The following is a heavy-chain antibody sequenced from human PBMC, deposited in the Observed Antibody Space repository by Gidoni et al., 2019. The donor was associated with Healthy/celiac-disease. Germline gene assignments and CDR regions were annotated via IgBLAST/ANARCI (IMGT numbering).Heavy chain of an antibody. V-gene: IGHV3-30*18. CDR1: GYSTSSYA. CDR3: AKNGGGYNSYYFDY. CDR2: ISYDGSKK. D-gene: IGHD5-12*01. J-gene: IGHJ4*02. Sequence: QLQLVASGGGVVPPERSLRLSRAAAGYSTSSYAMHWVRQVPGKGLQWVAVISYDGSKKYYADSVKGRFTISRDNSKNTLYLQMNSLRAEDTAVYYCAKNGGGYNSYYFDYWGQGTLVTVSS.